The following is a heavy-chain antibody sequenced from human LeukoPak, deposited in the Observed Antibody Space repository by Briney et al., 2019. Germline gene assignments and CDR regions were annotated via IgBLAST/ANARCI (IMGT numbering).Heavy chain of an antibody. V-gene: IGHV3-33*01. CDR1: GFTFSTYG. J-gene: IGHJ3*01. CDR3: ARAVGPFDF. Sequence: GRSLRLSCAASGFTFSTYGMHWVRQAAGKGLEWVAVIWHDGSIKYYADSVKGRFTISRDNSKNTLYLQMNSLRAEDTAVYYCARAVGPFDFWGPGTIVIVSS. CDR2: IWHDGSIK.